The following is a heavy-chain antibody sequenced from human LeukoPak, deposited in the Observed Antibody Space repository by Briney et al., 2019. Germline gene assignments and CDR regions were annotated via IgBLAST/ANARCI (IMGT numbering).Heavy chain of an antibody. V-gene: IGHV1-18*01. CDR1: GYTFISYG. CDR2: IFTYNGDT. Sequence: GASVKVSCKASGYTFISYGISWVRQAPGQGLEWVGWIFTYNGDTKYEKKFQGRVTMTTDSSTSTVYLELRSLRSDDTAVYYCARGKEREPFDFWGQGTLVTVSS. D-gene: IGHD1-1*01. J-gene: IGHJ4*02. CDR3: ARGKEREPFDF.